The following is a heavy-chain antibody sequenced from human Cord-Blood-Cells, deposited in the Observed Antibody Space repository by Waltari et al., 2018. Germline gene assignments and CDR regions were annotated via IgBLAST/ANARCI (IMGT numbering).Heavy chain of an antibody. Sequence: QVQLQQWGAGLLKPSETLSLTCAVYGGSFSGYYWSWIRQPPGKGLEWIGEINHSGRTNYTPSLKSRVTISVDTSKNQFSLKLSSVTAADTAVYYCARVRVGATDHDAFDIWGQGTMVTVSS. CDR3: ARVRVGATDHDAFDI. CDR1: GGSFSGYY. J-gene: IGHJ3*02. V-gene: IGHV4-34*01. D-gene: IGHD1-26*01. CDR2: INHSGRT.